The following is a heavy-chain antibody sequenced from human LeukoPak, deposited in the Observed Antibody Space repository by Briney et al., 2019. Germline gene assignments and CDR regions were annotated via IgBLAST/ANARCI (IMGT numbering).Heavy chain of an antibody. CDR2: IYYSGST. Sequence: SETLSLTCTVSGGSISSSSYYWGWIRQPPGKGLEWIGSIYYSGSTYYNPSLKSRVTISVDTSKNQFSLKLSSVTAADTAVYYCARRPFTSYYDSSGYYLDYWGQGTLVTVSS. CDR1: GGSISSSSYY. D-gene: IGHD3-22*01. CDR3: ARRPFTSYYDSSGYYLDY. V-gene: IGHV4-39*07. J-gene: IGHJ4*02.